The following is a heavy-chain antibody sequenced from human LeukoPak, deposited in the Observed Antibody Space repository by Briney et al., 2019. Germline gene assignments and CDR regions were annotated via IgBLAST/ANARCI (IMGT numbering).Heavy chain of an antibody. CDR1: GGSISSYY. D-gene: IGHD6-6*01. Sequence: SETLSLTCTVSGGSISSYYWSWIRQPPGKGLEWIGYIYYSGSTNYNPSLKSRVTISVDTSKNQFSLKLSSVTAADTAVYYCARGNIAARRGPSDYWGQGTLVTVSS. CDR3: ARGNIAARRGPSDY. V-gene: IGHV4-59*01. J-gene: IGHJ4*02. CDR2: IYYSGST.